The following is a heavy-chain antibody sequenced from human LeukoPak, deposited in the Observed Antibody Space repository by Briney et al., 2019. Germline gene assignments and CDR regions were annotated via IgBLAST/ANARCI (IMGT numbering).Heavy chain of an antibody. CDR1: GFTVSSNY. CDR2: ISGNSGII. V-gene: IGHV3-48*02. D-gene: IGHD4/OR15-4a*01. J-gene: IGHJ4*02. Sequence: GGSLRLSCAASGFTVSSNYMNWVRQAPGKGLEWVSFISGNSGIIYYADSVKGRFTISRDNAKYSLSLQMNSLTDDDTAVYYCATARGASVLSMSFDGWGQGTLVTVSS. CDR3: ATARGASVLSMSFDG.